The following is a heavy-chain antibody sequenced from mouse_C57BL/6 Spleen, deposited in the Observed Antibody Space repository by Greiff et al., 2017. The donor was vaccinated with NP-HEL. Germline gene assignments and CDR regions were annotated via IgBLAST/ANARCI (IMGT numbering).Heavy chain of an antibody. CDR3: ARKYFDY. CDR2: IDPSDSYT. Sequence: QVQLQQPGAELVKPGASVKLSCKASGYTFTSYWMQWVKQRPGQGLEWIGEIDPSDSYTNYNQKFKGKATLTVDTPSSTAYMQLSSLTSEDSAVYYCARKYFDYWGQGTTLTVSS. CDR1: GYTFTSYW. V-gene: IGHV1-50*01. J-gene: IGHJ2*01.